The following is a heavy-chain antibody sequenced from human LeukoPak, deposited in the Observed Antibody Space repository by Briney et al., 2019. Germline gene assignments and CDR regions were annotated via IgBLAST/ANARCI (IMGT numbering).Heavy chain of an antibody. J-gene: IGHJ6*03. CDR3: ARDGSPPTFESDYYYYMDV. CDR2: INPNSGGT. D-gene: IGHD3-10*01. Sequence: ASVKVSCKASGYTFTGYYMHWVRQAPGQGLEWMGWINPNSGGTNYAQKFQGRVTMTRDTSISTAYMELSRLRSDDTAVYYCARDGSPPTFESDYYYYMDVWGKGTTVTVSS. V-gene: IGHV1-2*02. CDR1: GYTFTGYY.